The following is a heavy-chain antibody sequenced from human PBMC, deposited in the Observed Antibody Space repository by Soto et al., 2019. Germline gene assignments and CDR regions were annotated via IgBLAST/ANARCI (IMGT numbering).Heavy chain of an antibody. CDR1: GYTFTGYY. CDR3: ARAVGWSSSGFIGMDV. D-gene: IGHD6-13*01. J-gene: IGHJ6*02. V-gene: IGHV1-2*02. Sequence: ASVKVSCKAPGYTFTGYYMHWVRQAPGQGLEWMGWINPNSGGTNYAQKFQGRVTMTRDTSISTAYMELSRLRSDDTAVYYCARAVGWSSSGFIGMDVWGQGTTVTVSS. CDR2: INPNSGGT.